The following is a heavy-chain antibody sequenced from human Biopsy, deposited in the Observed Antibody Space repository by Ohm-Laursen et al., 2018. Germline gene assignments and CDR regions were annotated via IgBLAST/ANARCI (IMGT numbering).Heavy chain of an antibody. Sequence: TLSLTCAVNGESSSGYFWNWIRQPPGKGMEWIGEINQSGSTKYNPSLKRRATLSADSSNSQFSLRLTSVTAADTAIYYCARGSGYFKLDVWGQGTTVTVSS. J-gene: IGHJ6*02. CDR3: ARGSGYFKLDV. CDR2: INQSGST. D-gene: IGHD5-12*01. CDR1: GESSSGYF. V-gene: IGHV4-34*01.